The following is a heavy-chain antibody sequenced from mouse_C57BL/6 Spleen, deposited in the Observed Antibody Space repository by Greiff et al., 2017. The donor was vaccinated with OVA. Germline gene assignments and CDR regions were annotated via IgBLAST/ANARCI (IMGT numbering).Heavy chain of an antibody. V-gene: IGHV1-64*01. CDR1: GYTFTSYW. CDR3: AIRGYYDGVLAY. D-gene: IGHD1-1*01. CDR2: IHPNSGST. Sequence: VKLQQPGAELVKPGASVKLSCKASGYTFTSYWMHWVKQRPGQGLEWIGMIHPNSGSTNYNEKFKSKATLTVDKSSSTAYMQLSSLTSEDSAVYYCAIRGYYDGVLAYWGQGTLVTVSA. J-gene: IGHJ3*01.